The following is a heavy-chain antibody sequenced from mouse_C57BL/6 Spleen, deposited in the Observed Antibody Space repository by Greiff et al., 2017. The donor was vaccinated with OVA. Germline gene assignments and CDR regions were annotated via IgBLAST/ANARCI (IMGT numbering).Heavy chain of an antibody. CDR1: GYSFTSYY. Sequence: VKLQQSGPELVKPGASVKISCKASGYSFTSYYIHWVKQRPGQGLEWIGWIYPGSGNTKYNEKFKGKATLTADTSSSTAYMQLSSLTSEDSAVYYCAKGHYYGSSYEGYFDVWGTGTTVTVSS. J-gene: IGHJ1*03. V-gene: IGHV1-66*01. CDR3: AKGHYYGSSYEGYFDV. CDR2: IYPGSGNT. D-gene: IGHD1-1*01.